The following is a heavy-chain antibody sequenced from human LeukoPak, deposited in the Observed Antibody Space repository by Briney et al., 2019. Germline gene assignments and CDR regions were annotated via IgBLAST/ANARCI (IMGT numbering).Heavy chain of an antibody. D-gene: IGHD6-13*01. J-gene: IGHJ6*02. CDR3: AKEYSSSWSYYYGMDV. CDR2: ISWNSGSI. CDR1: GFTFDDYA. Sequence: PGGSLRLSCAASGFTFDDYAMHWVRQAPGKGLEWVSGISWNSGSIGYADSVKGRFTISRDNAKNSLYLQMNSLRAEDTALYYCAKEYSSSWSYYYGMDVWGQGTTVTVSS. V-gene: IGHV3-9*01.